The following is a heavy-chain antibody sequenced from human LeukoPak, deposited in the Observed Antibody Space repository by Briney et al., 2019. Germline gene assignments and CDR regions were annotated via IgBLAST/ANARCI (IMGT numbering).Heavy chain of an antibody. CDR1: GFTFSSYW. J-gene: IGHJ4*02. Sequence: GGSLRLSCAASGFTFSSYWMSCVRQAPGKGLEWVANIKQDGSEKYYVDSVKGRFTISRDNAKNSLYLQMNSLRAEDTAVYYCARDRFLNYYDSSGYVDYWGQGTLVTVSS. CDR2: IKQDGSEK. D-gene: IGHD3-22*01. CDR3: ARDRFLNYYDSSGYVDY. V-gene: IGHV3-7*01.